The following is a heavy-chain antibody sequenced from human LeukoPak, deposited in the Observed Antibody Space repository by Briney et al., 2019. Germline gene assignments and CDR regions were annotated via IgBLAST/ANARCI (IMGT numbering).Heavy chain of an antibody. CDR3: AKGGRHGHSSYERGYFDF. D-gene: IGHD2-15*01. Sequence: QLGGSLRLSCAASGFMFSSYGLHWVRQAPGKGLEWVAFIQYSGSKKYYVDSVEGRFTISRDNSKNTLSVQMNSLRTEDTAVYYCAKGGRHGHSSYERGYFDFWGQGALVTVSS. J-gene: IGHJ4*02. CDR1: GFMFSSYG. CDR2: IQYSGSKK. V-gene: IGHV3-30*02.